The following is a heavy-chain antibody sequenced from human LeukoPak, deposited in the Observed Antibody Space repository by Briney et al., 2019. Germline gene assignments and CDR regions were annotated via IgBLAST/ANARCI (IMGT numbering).Heavy chain of an antibody. CDR3: ARDIVI. Sequence: GRSLRLSCAASGFTFSSYAMHWVRQAPGKGLEWVAVISYDGSNKYYADSVKGRFTISRDNSKNTLYLQMNSLRAEDTAAYFCARDIVIWGQGTTVTVSS. CDR2: ISYDGSNK. D-gene: IGHD2/OR15-2a*01. V-gene: IGHV3-30-3*01. CDR1: GFTFSSYA. J-gene: IGHJ6*02.